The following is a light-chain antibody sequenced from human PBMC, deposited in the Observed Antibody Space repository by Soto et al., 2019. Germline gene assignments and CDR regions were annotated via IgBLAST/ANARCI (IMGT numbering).Light chain of an antibody. J-gene: IGKJ1*01. V-gene: IGKV3-20*01. CDR1: QSVSSRF. CDR2: GAS. CDR3: QQYDSSRT. Sequence: EIVLTQSPGTLYLSPGERATLSCRASQSVSSRFLAWYQQKPGQAPRVLIYGASSRATGIPDRFSGSGSGTDFTLIISRLEPEDFAMYYCQQYDSSRTFGQGTKVEMK.